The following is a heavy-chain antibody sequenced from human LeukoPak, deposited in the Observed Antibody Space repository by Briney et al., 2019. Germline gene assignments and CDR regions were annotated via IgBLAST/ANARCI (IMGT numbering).Heavy chain of an antibody. CDR2: IRYDGSNK. CDR3: AKVPTLYFATEPDPFDY. V-gene: IGHV3-30*02. Sequence: GGSLRLSCAASGFTFSSYWMSWVRQAPGKGLEWVAFIRYDGSNKFYADSVKGRFTISRDNSKNTLYLQMHSLRTEDTAVYYCAKVPTLYFATEPDPFDYWGQGTLVTVSS. J-gene: IGHJ4*02. D-gene: IGHD3-9*01. CDR1: GFTFSSYW.